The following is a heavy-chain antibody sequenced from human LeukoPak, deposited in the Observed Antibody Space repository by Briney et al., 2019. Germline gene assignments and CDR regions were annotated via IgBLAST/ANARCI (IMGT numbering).Heavy chain of an antibody. J-gene: IGHJ6*02. V-gene: IGHV3-30*18. Sequence: QPGRSLRLSCAASGFTFSSYGMHWVRQAPGKGLEWVAVISYDGSNKYYADSVKGRFTISRDNSKNTLYLQMNSLRAEDTAVYYCAKGDSSGWYHYYYGMDVWGQGTTVTGSS. CDR2: ISYDGSNK. CDR1: GFTFSSYG. D-gene: IGHD6-19*01. CDR3: AKGDSSGWYHYYYGMDV.